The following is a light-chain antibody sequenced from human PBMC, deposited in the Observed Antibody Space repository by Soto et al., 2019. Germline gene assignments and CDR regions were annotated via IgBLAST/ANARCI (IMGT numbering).Light chain of an antibody. J-gene: IGLJ3*02. CDR2: EVN. CDR3: SSYTDSGTVL. V-gene: IGLV2-14*01. Sequence: QSVLTQPASVSGSPGQSITISCTGTSSDVGTYNYVSWYQQHPGKAPKLMLFEVNNRPSGVSDRFSGSKSGNTASLTISGLQAEDGADYYCSSYTDSGTVLFGGGTQLTVL. CDR1: SSDVGTYNY.